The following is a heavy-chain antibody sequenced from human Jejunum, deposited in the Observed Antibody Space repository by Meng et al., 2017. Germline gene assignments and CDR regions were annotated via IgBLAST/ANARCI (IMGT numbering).Heavy chain of an antibody. J-gene: IGHJ4*02. D-gene: IGHD2/OR15-2a*01. Sequence: GESLKISCAASGFTFSDAWMSWVRQAPGKGLEWICRIKSKAIGGTTDCAAPVKGRFTISRDDSKNTLYLQINSLETEDTAVYYCARQYLEGGWGQGTLVTVSS. V-gene: IGHV3-15*01. CDR3: ARQYLEGG. CDR1: GFTFSDAW. CDR2: IKSKAIGGTT.